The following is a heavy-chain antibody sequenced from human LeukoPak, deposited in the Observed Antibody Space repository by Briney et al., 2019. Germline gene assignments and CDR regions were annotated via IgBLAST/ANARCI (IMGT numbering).Heavy chain of an antibody. V-gene: IGHV3-23*01. D-gene: IGHD1-26*01. CDR1: GFTFSSYA. CDR3: ASLYSGSYFGWLDP. J-gene: IGHJ5*02. CDR2: ISGSGGST. Sequence: GGSLRLSCAASGFTFSSYAMSWVRQAPGKGLEWVSAISGSGGSTYYADSVKGRFTISRDNSKNTLYLQMNSLRAEDTAVYYCASLYSGSYFGWLDPWGQGTLVTVSS.